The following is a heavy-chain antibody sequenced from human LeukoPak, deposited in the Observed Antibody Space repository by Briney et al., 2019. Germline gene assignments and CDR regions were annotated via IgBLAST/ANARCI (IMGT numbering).Heavy chain of an antibody. CDR2: IYHSGSA. CDR3: ARIPSGSYGIFDY. CDR1: DGSISSSNW. J-gene: IGHJ4*02. Sequence: SETLSLTCAVSDGSISSSNWWSWVRQPPGKGLEWIGEIYHSGSANQNPSLKSRVSMSLDKSKNQFSLRLTSVTAADTAVYYCARIPSGSYGIFDYWGQGTLVTVSS. D-gene: IGHD1-26*01. V-gene: IGHV4-4*02.